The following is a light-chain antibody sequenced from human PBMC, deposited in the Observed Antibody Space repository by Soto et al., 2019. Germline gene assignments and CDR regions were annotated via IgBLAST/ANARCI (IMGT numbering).Light chain of an antibody. V-gene: IGKV3-20*01. CDR3: QQYGSSPGT. CDR1: QSVSSSY. Sequence: EIVLTQSPGTLSLSPGERATLSCRASQSVSSSYLAWYQQKPGQAPRLLIYGASSRATGIPDRFSGSGSETDFTLNISRLEPEDFAVYYCQQYGSSPGTFGQGTKVEIK. J-gene: IGKJ1*01. CDR2: GAS.